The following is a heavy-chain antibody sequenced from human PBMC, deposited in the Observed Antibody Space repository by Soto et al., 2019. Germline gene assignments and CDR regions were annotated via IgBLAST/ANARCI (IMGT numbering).Heavy chain of an antibody. D-gene: IGHD1-26*01. J-gene: IGHJ4*02. CDR3: AKDRIVVGATPYFDY. CDR2: ISYDGSNK. CDR1: GFTFSSYG. V-gene: IGHV3-30*18. Sequence: QVQLVESGGGVVQPGRSLRLSCAASGFTFSSYGMHWVRQAPGKGLEWVAVISYDGSNKYYADSVKGRFTISRDNSKNTLYLQMNSLRAEDTAVYYCAKDRIVVGATPYFDYWGQGTLVTVSS.